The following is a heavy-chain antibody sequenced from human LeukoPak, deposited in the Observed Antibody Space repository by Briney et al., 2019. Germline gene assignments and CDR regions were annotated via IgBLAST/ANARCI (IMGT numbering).Heavy chain of an antibody. D-gene: IGHD1-26*01. CDR2: INHSGRT. Sequence: SETLSLTCAVYGGSFSGYYWSWIRQPPGKGLEWIGEINHSGRTNYNPSLKSRVTTSVDTSKNQFSLKLSSVTAADTAVYYCGRGYSKYYFDYWGQRTLVTVSS. J-gene: IGHJ4*02. V-gene: IGHV4-34*01. CDR3: GRGYSKYYFDY. CDR1: GGSFSGYY.